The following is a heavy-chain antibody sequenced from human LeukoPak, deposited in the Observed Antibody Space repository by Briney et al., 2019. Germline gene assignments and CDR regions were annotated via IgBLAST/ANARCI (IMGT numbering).Heavy chain of an antibody. CDR2: FDLEDGET. Sequence: ASVKVSLKVSGYTLTEIINDLVRQAPGKGREWMGGFDLEDGETIYAQKFQGRVTMTEDTSTDTAYMELSSLRSEDTAVYYCATDRGYGSDYWGQGTLVTVSS. CDR3: ATDRGYGSDY. D-gene: IGHD3-10*01. V-gene: IGHV1-24*01. J-gene: IGHJ4*02. CDR1: GYTLTEII.